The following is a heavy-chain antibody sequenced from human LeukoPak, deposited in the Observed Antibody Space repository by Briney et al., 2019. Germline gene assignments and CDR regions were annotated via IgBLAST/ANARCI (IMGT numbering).Heavy chain of an antibody. CDR2: INQDGSEK. J-gene: IGHJ4*02. CDR3: ARDRYFYDSAGAYYFDY. Sequence: GGSLRLSCAASGFTFSSYWMSWVHQAPGKGLEWVANINQDGSEKYYVDSVKGRFTISRDNAKNSLYLQLNSLRAEDTAAYLCARDRYFYDSAGAYYFDYWGQGTLVTVSS. CDR1: GFTFSSYW. V-gene: IGHV3-7*05. D-gene: IGHD3-22*01.